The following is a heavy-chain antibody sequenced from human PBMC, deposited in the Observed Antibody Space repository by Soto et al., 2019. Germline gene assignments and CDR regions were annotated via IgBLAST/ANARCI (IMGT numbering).Heavy chain of an antibody. CDR3: AKDDYDILTGYYWIDY. J-gene: IGHJ4*02. V-gene: IGHV3-23*01. CDR1: GFTFSSYA. CDR2: ISGSGGST. Sequence: GGSLRLSCAASGFTFSSYAMSWVRQAPGKGLEWVSAISGSGGSTYYAESVKGRFTISRDNSKNTLYLQMNSLRAEDTAVYYCAKDDYDILTGYYWIDYWGQGTLVTVSS. D-gene: IGHD3-9*01.